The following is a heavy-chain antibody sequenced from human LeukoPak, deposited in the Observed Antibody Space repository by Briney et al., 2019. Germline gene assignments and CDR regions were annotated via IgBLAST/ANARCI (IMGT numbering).Heavy chain of an antibody. D-gene: IGHD6-13*01. CDR3: ARGVEGRSSSINN. CDR2: INSDGSST. J-gene: IGHJ4*02. Sequence: GGSLRLSCAASGFTFSSYWMHWVRQVPGKGLVWVSRINSDGSSTTYADSGKGRFTISRDNAKNTLYLQMNSLRAEDTAVYYCARGVEGRSSSINNWGQGILVTVSS. V-gene: IGHV3-74*01. CDR1: GFTFSSYW.